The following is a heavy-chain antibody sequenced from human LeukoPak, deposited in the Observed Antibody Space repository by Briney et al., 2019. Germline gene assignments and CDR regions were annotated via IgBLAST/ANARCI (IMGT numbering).Heavy chain of an antibody. Sequence: GGSLRLSCAASGFTFSSYDMHWVRQAPGRGLEWVAIILSAGNDKYYADSVKGRFTISRDNSKDTLDLQMNSLRAEDTAVYYCAKDRTSTWSWDYWGQGTLVIVSS. J-gene: IGHJ4*02. D-gene: IGHD6-13*01. CDR3: AKDRTSTWSWDY. CDR1: GFTFSSYD. CDR2: ILSAGNDK. V-gene: IGHV3-30*18.